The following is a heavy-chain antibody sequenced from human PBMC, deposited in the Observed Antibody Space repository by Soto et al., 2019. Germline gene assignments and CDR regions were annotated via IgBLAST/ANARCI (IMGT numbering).Heavy chain of an antibody. CDR1: GFTFTNYA. D-gene: IGHD3-3*01. V-gene: IGHV3-23*01. CDR2: ISFTGRNT. Sequence: PGGSLRLSCAASGFTFTNYAMAWVRQAPGKGPEWVSGISFTGRNTYYAASVKGRFTISRDNSKNTLYLQMNSLKAEDTAVFYCAEGPYHDFWTGLGNWFDPWGRGTLVTVSS. CDR3: AEGPYHDFWTGLGNWFDP. J-gene: IGHJ5*02.